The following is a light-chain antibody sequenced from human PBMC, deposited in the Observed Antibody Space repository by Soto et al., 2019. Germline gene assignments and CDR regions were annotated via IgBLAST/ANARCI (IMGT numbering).Light chain of an antibody. CDR3: QAYDDSLTAFV. CDR1: SSNIGSNT. Sequence: QSVLTQPPSASGTPGQRVTISCSGSSSNIGSNTVNWFQQLPGTAPKLLVYSNNQRPSGVPDRFSGSKSGTSASLAISGLQSEDEADYYCQAYDDSLTAFVFGGGTKLTVL. CDR2: SNN. J-gene: IGLJ3*02. V-gene: IGLV1-44*01.